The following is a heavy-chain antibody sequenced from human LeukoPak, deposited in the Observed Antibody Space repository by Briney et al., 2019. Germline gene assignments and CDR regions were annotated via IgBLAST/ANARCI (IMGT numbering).Heavy chain of an antibody. V-gene: IGHV4-39*01. CDR1: GASISSSSSY. CDR2: IYSRGNT. Sequence: SDTLSLTCTVSGASISSSSSYWGWIRQPPGKGLEWLGNIYSRGNTYYKPSLRSRVTISIDTSKNQFSLRLTSVTAADTAVYYCARHDYKERDGYNSRGQGTLVTVSS. D-gene: IGHD5-24*01. CDR3: ARHDYKERDGYNS. J-gene: IGHJ4*02.